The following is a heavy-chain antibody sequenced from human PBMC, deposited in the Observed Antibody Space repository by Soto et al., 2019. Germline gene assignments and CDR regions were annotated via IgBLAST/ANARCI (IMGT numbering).Heavy chain of an antibody. J-gene: IGHJ4*02. CDR2: ISYDGSNK. V-gene: IGHV3-30-3*01. CDR1: GFTLSSYA. CDR3: ARGPSSLTRFDY. D-gene: IGHD2-2*01. Sequence: XGSLRLSCAASGFTLSSYAMHWVRQAPGKGLEWVAVISYDGSNKYYADSVKGRFTISRDNSKNTLYLQMNSLRAEDTAVYYCARGPSSLTRFDYWGQGTLVTVSS.